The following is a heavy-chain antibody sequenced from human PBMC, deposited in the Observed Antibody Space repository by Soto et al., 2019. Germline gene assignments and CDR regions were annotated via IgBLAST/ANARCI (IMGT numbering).Heavy chain of an antibody. CDR1: GFSFGSSW. V-gene: IGHV3-7*05. CDR2: IKKDGSQI. J-gene: IGHJ3*02. CDR3: ARDVSPGSSSLYLDAFDI. D-gene: IGHD6-13*01. Sequence: EVQLVESGGGLVQPGGSLRLSCVASGFSFGSSWMTWVRQAPGKGLEWVANIKKDGSQIYYLDSVRGRFTISRDNAKNSLYLQMNSLRAEDTALYYCARDVSPGSSSLYLDAFDIWGQGTRVTVSS.